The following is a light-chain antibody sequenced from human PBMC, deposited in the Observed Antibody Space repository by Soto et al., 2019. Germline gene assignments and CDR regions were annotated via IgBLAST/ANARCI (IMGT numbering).Light chain of an antibody. Sequence: DIQMTQSPSSLSASVGDRVTITCRASRSINTYVNWYRQRPGKAPELLIYSASSLHFGVPSRFSGSGAGTDFTFTINSLLPEDLAIYYCQQTYSTPRTVGQGTKVDIK. CDR3: QQTYSTPRT. V-gene: IGKV1-39*01. CDR2: SAS. J-gene: IGKJ1*01. CDR1: RSINTY.